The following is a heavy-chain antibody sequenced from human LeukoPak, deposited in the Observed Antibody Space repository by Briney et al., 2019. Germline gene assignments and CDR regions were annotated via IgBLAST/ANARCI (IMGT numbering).Heavy chain of an antibody. J-gene: IGHJ6*02. Sequence: PSETLSLTCTVSGGSISSYYWSWIRQPPGKGLEWIGYIYYSGSTNYNPSLKSRVTISVDTSKNQFSLKLSSVTAADTAVYYCARDRAFGDIEHHLDYYYYGMDVWGQGTTVTVSS. D-gene: IGHD2-15*01. CDR2: IYYSGST. V-gene: IGHV4-59*01. CDR3: ARDRAFGDIEHHLDYYYYGMDV. CDR1: GGSISSYY.